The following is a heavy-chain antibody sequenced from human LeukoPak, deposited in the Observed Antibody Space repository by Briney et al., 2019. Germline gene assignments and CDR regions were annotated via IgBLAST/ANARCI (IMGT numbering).Heavy chain of an antibody. D-gene: IGHD5-12*01. Sequence: SETLSLTCSVSGGSVRSGSYYWNWIRQPPGKGLEWIGYVYYSGSTNYNPSLKSRVTISVDTSKSQFSLNLSSVNAADTAVYYCARDKGATSLYYGMDVWGQGTTVTVST. CDR2: VYYSGST. CDR1: GGSVRSGSYY. V-gene: IGHV4-61*01. CDR3: ARDKGATSLYYGMDV. J-gene: IGHJ6*01.